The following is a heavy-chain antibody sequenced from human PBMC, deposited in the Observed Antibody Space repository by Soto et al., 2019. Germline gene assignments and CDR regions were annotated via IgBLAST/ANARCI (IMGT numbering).Heavy chain of an antibody. Sequence: QVQLQESGPGLVKPSETLSLTCTVSGGSISSYYWSWIRQPPGKGLEWIGYMYYSGSTNYNPSLKGRVTISVDTSKKQFSLNLISVTAADTAVYYCARLGDEQWLDYWGQGTLVTVSS. J-gene: IGHJ4*02. D-gene: IGHD6-19*01. CDR2: MYYSGST. CDR3: ARLGDEQWLDY. CDR1: GGSISSYY. V-gene: IGHV4-59*08.